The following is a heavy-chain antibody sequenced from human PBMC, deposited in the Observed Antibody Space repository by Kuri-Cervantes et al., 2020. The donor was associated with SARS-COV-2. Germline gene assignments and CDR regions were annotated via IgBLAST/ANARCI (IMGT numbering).Heavy chain of an antibody. Sequence: GESLKISCAASGFTVSSNYMSWVRQAPGKGLEWVSVIYSGGSTYYADSVKGRFTISRHNSKNTLYLQMNSLRSEDTAVYYCARGIREGQLWLDLLRYWGQGTLVTVSS. D-gene: IGHD5-18*01. CDR1: GFTVSSNY. CDR3: ARGIREGQLWLDLLRY. V-gene: IGHV3-53*04. CDR2: IYSGGST. J-gene: IGHJ4*02.